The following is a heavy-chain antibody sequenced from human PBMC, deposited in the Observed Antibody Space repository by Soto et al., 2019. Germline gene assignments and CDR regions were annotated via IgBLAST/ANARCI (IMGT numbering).Heavy chain of an antibody. CDR3: ARDHSIADRMSWFDT. Sequence: PSETLSLTCTVSGGSISSYYWSWIRQPPGKGLEWIGYVYYSGSTNYNPSLKSRVTISVDTSKNQFSLKLSSVTASDTAVYYCARDHSIADRMSWFDTWGQGTLVTVSS. CDR2: VYYSGST. V-gene: IGHV4-59*01. J-gene: IGHJ5*02. D-gene: IGHD6-6*01. CDR1: GGSISSYY.